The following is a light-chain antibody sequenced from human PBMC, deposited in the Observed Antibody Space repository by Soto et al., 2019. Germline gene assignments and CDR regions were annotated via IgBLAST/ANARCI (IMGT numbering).Light chain of an antibody. CDR2: GAS. J-gene: IGKJ1*01. CDR1: QSVNSSY. CDR3: QQYGNSPQM. V-gene: IGKV3-20*01. Sequence: EIVLTQSPTTLSLSPGERVTLSCSASQSVNSSYLAWYQHKPGQAPRLLIYGASTRATGIPDRFSGSGSGTDFTLTIARLEPGDFAVYYCQQYGNSPQMFGQGTKVDIK.